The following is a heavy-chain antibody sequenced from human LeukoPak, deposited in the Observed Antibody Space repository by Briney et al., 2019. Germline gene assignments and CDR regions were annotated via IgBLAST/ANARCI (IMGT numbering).Heavy chain of an antibody. V-gene: IGHV3-21*01. CDR1: GFTLSSYS. Sequence: GGSLRLSCAASGFTLSSYSMNWVRQAPGKGLEWVSFISTSSSYIYYADSVKGRFTISRDNAKNSLNLQMNSLRAEDTAVYYCARDVNWNYCDYWGHGTLVTVSS. CDR2: ISTSSSYI. D-gene: IGHD1-20*01. J-gene: IGHJ4*01. CDR3: ARDVNWNYCDY.